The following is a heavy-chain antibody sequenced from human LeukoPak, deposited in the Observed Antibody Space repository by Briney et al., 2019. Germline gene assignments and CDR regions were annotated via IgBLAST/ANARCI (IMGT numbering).Heavy chain of an antibody. CDR1: GASISSSSYY. CDR3: ARCMTTVTYYYYYYMDV. CDR2: IYYSGST. D-gene: IGHD4-17*01. J-gene: IGHJ6*03. V-gene: IGHV4-39*07. Sequence: SETLSLTCTVSGASISSSSYYWGWIRQPPGKGLEWIGSIYYSGSTYYNPSLKSRVTMSVDTSKNQFSLRLSSVTAADTAVYYCARCMTTVTYYYYYYMDVWGKGTTVTISS.